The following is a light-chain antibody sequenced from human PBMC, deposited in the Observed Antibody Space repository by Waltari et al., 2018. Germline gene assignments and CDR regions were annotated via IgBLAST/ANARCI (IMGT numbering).Light chain of an antibody. CDR3: QQRSSWPYT. J-gene: IGKJ2*01. CDR1: QTVGTY. V-gene: IGKV3-11*01. Sequence: FCRASQTVGTYLAWYQQKPGQPPRLLIFDASSRSTGIPAKFRGSGSGTDFTLTVSNLEPEDFAVYFCQQRSSWPYTFGQGTRLEI. CDR2: DAS.